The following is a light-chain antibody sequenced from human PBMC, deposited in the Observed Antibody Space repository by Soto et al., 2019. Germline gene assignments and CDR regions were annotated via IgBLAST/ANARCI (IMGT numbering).Light chain of an antibody. V-gene: IGKV1-39*01. CDR3: QQSYRTPYT. Sequence: DIQMTQSPSSLSASVGDRVTITCRASQSISSYLNWYQQKPGKAPKVLIYAASRLQSGVPSRFSGTGSGTDFTLTISSLQREDFATYYCQQSYRTPYTFGQGTKVEIK. CDR2: AAS. CDR1: QSISSY. J-gene: IGKJ2*01.